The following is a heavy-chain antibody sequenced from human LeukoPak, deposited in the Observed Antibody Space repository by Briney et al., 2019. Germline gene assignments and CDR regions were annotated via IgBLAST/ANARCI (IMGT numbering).Heavy chain of an antibody. CDR1: GGSFSGYY. CDR3: ARHKEGFMVRGIITKKERAYNWCDP. V-gene: IGHV4-34*01. CDR2: INHSGST. D-gene: IGHD3-10*01. J-gene: IGHJ5*02. Sequence: PSETLSLTCAVYGGSFSGYYWSWIRQPPGKGLEWIGEINHSGSTNYNPSLKSRVTISVDTSKNQFSLKLSSVTAADTAVYYCARHKEGFMVRGIITKKERAYNWCDPWGQGTLVTVSS.